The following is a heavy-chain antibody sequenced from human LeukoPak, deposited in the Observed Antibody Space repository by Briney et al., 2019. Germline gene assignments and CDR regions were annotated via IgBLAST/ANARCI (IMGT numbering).Heavy chain of an antibody. V-gene: IGHV3-23*01. D-gene: IGHD3-22*01. CDR3: AKEGDYYDSSGHSSTAFDI. CDR2: TGGSGATT. J-gene: IGHJ3*02. Sequence: PGGSLRLSCAASGLTFDNYAMNWVRQAPGKGLEWVSGTGGSGATTYYADSVKGRFTISRDNSKNTLYLQMNSLRADDTALYYCAKEGDYYDSSGHSSTAFDIWGQGTMVAVSS. CDR1: GLTFDNYA.